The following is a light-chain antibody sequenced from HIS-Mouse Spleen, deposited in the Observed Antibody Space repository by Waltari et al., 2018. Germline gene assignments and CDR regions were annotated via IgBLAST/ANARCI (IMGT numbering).Light chain of an antibody. CDR3: CSYAGSSSYVV. Sequence: QSALTQPASVSGSPGQSITISCTGTSSDVGSYNLVSWYQQHPGKAPKLMIYEGSKRPSGVSTRFSGSKSGNTASLTISGLQAEDEADYYCCSYAGSSSYVVFGGGTKLTVL. J-gene: IGLJ2*01. CDR1: SSDVGSYNL. V-gene: IGLV2-23*01. CDR2: EGS.